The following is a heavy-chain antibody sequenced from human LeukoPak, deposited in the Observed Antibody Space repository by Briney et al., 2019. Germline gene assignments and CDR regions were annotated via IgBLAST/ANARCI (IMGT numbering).Heavy chain of an antibody. V-gene: IGHV1-69*01. D-gene: IGHD2-15*01. CDR2: IIPIFGTA. CDR1: GGTFSSYA. J-gene: IGHJ5*02. CDR3: ARGRVVAATRDYWFDP. Sequence: SVKASCKASGGTFSSYAISWVRQAPGQGLEWMGGIIPIFGTANYAQKFQGRVTITADESTSTAYMELSSLRSEDTAVYYCARGRVVAATRDYWFDPWGQGTLVTVSS.